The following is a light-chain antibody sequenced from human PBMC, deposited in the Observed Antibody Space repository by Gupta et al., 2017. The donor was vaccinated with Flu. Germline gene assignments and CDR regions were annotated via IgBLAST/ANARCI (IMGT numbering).Light chain of an antibody. CDR3: YQRYTWRIS. V-gene: IGKV3-11*02. J-gene: IGKJ4*01. CDR2: DPT. Sequence: PATLSLSPGQRATLSCRANQSIATYLAWYHHIAGQAPRLLIYDPTNRSTGIPVKFSGSGSLSHFTLTITILVPEDFAVYYFYQRYTWRISFGGGTMVEI. CDR1: QSIATY.